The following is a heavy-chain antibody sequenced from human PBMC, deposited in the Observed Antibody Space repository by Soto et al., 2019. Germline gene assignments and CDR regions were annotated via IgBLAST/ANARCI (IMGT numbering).Heavy chain of an antibody. D-gene: IGHD6-19*01. CDR2: IWYDGSNE. CDR3: ARDDIPGIAVATYGMDV. Sequence: LRLSCAASGFIFSNFGMHWVRQAPGKGLEWVAVIWYDGSNEYYADSVKGRFTISKDNSKNTLYLQMNSLRAEDTAVYYCARDDIPGIAVATYGMDVWGQGTTVTVSS. V-gene: IGHV3-33*01. J-gene: IGHJ6*02. CDR1: GFIFSNFG.